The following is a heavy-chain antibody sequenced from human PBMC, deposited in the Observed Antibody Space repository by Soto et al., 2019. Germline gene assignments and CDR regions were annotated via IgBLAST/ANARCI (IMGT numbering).Heavy chain of an antibody. CDR2: ISYDGSNK. D-gene: IGHD5-18*01. Sequence: GGSLRLSCAASGFTFSSYGMHWVRQAPGKGLEWVAVISYDGSNKYYADSVKGRFTISRDNSKNTLYLQMNSLRAEDTAVYYCAKERGYSYGLGSYYFDYWGQGTLVTVSS. J-gene: IGHJ4*02. CDR1: GFTFSSYG. V-gene: IGHV3-30*18. CDR3: AKERGYSYGLGSYYFDY.